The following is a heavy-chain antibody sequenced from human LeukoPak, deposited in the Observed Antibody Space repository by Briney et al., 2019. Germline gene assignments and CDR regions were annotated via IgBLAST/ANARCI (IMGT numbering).Heavy chain of an antibody. Sequence: GSLRLSCAASGFTFSSYAMSWVRQAPGEGLEWVSAISGSGGSTYYADSVKGRFTISRDNPKNTLYLQMNSLRAEDTAVYYCAKGTRYCSGGSCYSDYWGQGTLVTVSS. CDR1: GFTFSSYA. V-gene: IGHV3-23*01. J-gene: IGHJ4*02. CDR2: ISGSGGST. D-gene: IGHD2-15*01. CDR3: AKGTRYCSGGSCYSDY.